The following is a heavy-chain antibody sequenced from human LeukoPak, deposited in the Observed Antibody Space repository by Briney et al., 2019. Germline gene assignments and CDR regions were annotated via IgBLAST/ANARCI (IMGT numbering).Heavy chain of an antibody. J-gene: IGHJ5*02. CDR1: GYTFARYY. CDR2: INPSGGST. Sequence: ASVKVSCKSSGYTFARYYIHWVRQAPGQGLEWMGIINPSGGSTRYAQKFQGRVTMTRDTSTSTVYMELSSMRSDDTDVYYCERGGYYDSSGSFDPWGQGTLVTVSS. CDR3: ERGGYYDSSGSFDP. V-gene: IGHV1-46*01. D-gene: IGHD3-22*01.